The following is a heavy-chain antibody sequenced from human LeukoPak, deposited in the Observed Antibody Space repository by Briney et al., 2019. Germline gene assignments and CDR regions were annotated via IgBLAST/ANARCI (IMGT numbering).Heavy chain of an antibody. Sequence: ASVKVSCKASGYTFTSYYMHRVRQAPGQGLEWMGIINPSGGSTSYAQRFQGRVTMTRDTSTSTVYMELSSLRSEDTAVYYCARGRRRQDAFDIWGQGTMVTVSS. CDR2: INPSGGST. V-gene: IGHV1-46*01. CDR3: ARGRRRQDAFDI. J-gene: IGHJ3*02. CDR1: GYTFTSYY.